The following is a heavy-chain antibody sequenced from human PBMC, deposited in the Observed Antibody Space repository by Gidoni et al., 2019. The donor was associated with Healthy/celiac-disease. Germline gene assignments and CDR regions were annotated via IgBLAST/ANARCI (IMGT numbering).Heavy chain of an antibody. CDR1: GCSISSYY. CDR2: IYYSGST. J-gene: IGHJ5*02. V-gene: IGHV4-59*08. D-gene: IGHD2-15*01. CDR3: ARGPRHGRRWFDP. Sequence: QVQLQESGPGLVKPSETLSLTCTVSGCSISSYYWSWIRQPPGKGLEWIGYIYYSGSTNYDPSLKSRVTISVDTSKNQFSLKLSSVTAADTAVYYCARGPRHGRRWFDPWGQGTLVTVSS.